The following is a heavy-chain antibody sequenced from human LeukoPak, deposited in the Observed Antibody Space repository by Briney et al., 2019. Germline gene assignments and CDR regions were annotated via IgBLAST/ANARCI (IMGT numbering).Heavy chain of an antibody. CDR2: IYPGDSDT. Sequence: GESLKISCKGSGYTFPSYWIGWVRQMPGKGLEWMGIIYPGDSDTRYSPSFQGQVTISADKSISTAYLQWSSLKASDTAMYYCARRRGYSTMVRGATEVYYFDYWGQGTLVLVSS. J-gene: IGHJ4*02. D-gene: IGHD3-10*01. CDR1: GYTFPSYW. CDR3: ARRRGYSTMVRGATEVYYFDY. V-gene: IGHV5-51*01.